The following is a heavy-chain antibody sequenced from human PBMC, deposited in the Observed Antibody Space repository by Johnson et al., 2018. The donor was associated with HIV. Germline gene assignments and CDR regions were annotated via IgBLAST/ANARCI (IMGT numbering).Heavy chain of an antibody. J-gene: IGHJ3*02. D-gene: IGHD3-16*01. V-gene: IGHV3-30*04. Sequence: VQLVESGGGLVQPGGYLRLSCAASGFTFSSYAMHWVRQAPGKGLEWVAVISYDGSNKYYADSVKGRFTISRDNSKNTLYLQMNSLRAEDTAVYYCARKGALAFDIWGQGTMVTVSS. CDR2: ISYDGSNK. CDR3: ARKGALAFDI. CDR1: GFTFSSYA.